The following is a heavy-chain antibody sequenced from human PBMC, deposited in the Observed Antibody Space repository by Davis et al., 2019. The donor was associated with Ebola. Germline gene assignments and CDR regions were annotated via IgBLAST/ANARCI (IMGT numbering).Heavy chain of an antibody. Sequence: PGGSLRLSCAVYGGSFSGYYWSWIRQPPGKGLEWIGEINHSGSTNYNPSLKSRVTISVDTSKNQFSLKLSSVTAADTAVYYCARVLNRRWGYCSGGSCYHLDYWGQGTLVTVSS. D-gene: IGHD2-15*01. CDR1: GGSFSGYY. CDR3: ARVLNRRWGYCSGGSCYHLDY. J-gene: IGHJ4*02. V-gene: IGHV4-34*01. CDR2: INHSGST.